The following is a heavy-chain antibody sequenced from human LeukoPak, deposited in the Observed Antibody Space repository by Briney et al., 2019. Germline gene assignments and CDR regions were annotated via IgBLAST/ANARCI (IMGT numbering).Heavy chain of an antibody. J-gene: IGHJ4*02. CDR1: GFTFSSHA. D-gene: IGHD3-3*01. V-gene: IGHV3-23*01. CDR2: IGGRGGST. Sequence: GGSLRLSCVASGFTFSSHAMAWARQAPGKGLEWVSAIGGRGGSTYYADSVKGRFTISRDNSKNTLYLQMNSLRAEDTALYYCARDPGVVAFHYFDFWGQGTLVTVSS. CDR3: ARDPGVVAFHYFDF.